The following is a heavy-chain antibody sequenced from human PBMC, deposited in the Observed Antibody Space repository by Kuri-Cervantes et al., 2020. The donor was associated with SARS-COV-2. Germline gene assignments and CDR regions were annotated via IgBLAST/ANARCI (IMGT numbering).Heavy chain of an antibody. J-gene: IGHJ6*02. CDR1: GFTFSSYA. CDR2: ISRSTSSI. V-gene: IGHV3-21*01. CDR3: ARDARITIFGVEPWGYYGMDV. D-gene: IGHD3-3*01. Sequence: GGSLRLSCAASGFTFSSYAMSWVRQAPGKGLEWVSSISRSTSSIYYADSVKGRFTISRDNAKNSLYLQMNSLRAEDTAVYYCARDARITIFGVEPWGYYGMDVWGQGTTVTVSS.